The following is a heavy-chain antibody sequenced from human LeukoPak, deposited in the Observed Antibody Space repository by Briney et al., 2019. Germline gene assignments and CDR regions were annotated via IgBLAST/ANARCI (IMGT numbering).Heavy chain of an antibody. V-gene: IGHV1-8*01. CDR2: MNPNSGNT. J-gene: IGHJ4*02. CDR3: ARSLRVAVAGTDY. D-gene: IGHD6-19*01. Sequence: ASVKVSCKASGYTFTRYDINWVRQATGQGLEWMGWMNPNSGNTGYAQKFQGRVTMTRNTSISTAYMELSSLRSEDTAVYYCARSLRVAVAGTDYWGQGTLVTVSS. CDR1: GYTFTRYD.